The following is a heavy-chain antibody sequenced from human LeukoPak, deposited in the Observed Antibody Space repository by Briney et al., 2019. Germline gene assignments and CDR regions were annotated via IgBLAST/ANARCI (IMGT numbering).Heavy chain of an antibody. D-gene: IGHD3-16*01. V-gene: IGHV4-4*02. CDR2: IYHSGST. CDR3: AKDRGGSRLQKYYFDY. CDR1: GGSISSSNW. J-gene: IGHJ4*02. Sequence: SETLSLTCAVSGGSISSSNWWSWVRQPPGKGLEWIGEIYHSGSTNYNPSLKSRVTISVDKSKNQFSLKLSSVTAADTAVYYRAKDRGGSRLQKYYFDYWGQGTLVTVSS.